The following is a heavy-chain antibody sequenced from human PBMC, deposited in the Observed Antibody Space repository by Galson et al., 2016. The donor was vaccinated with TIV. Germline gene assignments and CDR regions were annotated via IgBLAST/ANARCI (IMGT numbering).Heavy chain of an antibody. CDR2: IIPIFGMT. V-gene: IGHV1-69*13. CDR1: GGTFSSYA. J-gene: IGHJ6*02. CDR3: ARALDTSTNTAYFYYYGLDV. D-gene: IGHD5-18*01. Sequence: SVKVSCKASGGTFSSYAISWVRQAPGQGLEWMGGIIPIFGMTNYAQKFQGRVTITADESTSTIYMELSNLRYADTADYFCARALDTSTNTAYFYYYGLDVWGQGTTVTVSS.